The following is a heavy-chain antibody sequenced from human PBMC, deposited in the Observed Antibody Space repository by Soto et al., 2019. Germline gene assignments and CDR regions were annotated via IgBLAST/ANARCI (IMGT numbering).Heavy chain of an antibody. D-gene: IGHD3-3*01. CDR3: ARDSPPRSE. CDR2: ISAYNGNT. CDR1: GYTFTSYG. J-gene: IGHJ4*02. Sequence: QVQLVQSGAEVKKPGASVKVSCKASGYTFTSYGISWVRQAPGQGLEWMGWISAYNGNTNYAQKLQGRVTMTKDTSTRTAYMALRCLGSDDAAVYYSARDSPPRSEWGQGTLVTVSS. V-gene: IGHV1-18*01.